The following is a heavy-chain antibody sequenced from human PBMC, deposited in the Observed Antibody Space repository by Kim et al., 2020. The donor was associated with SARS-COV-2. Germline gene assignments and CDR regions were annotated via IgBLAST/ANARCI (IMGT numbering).Heavy chain of an antibody. J-gene: IGHJ4*02. Sequence: SETLSLTCTVSGGSISSGGYYWSWIRQHPGKGLEWIGYIYYSGSTYYNPSLKSRVTISVDTSKNQFPLKLSSVTAADTAVYYCARAVITMIVVVNAFDYWGQGTLVTVSS. CDR1: GGSISSGGYY. V-gene: IGHV4-31*03. D-gene: IGHD3-22*01. CDR3: ARAVITMIVVVNAFDY. CDR2: IYYSGST.